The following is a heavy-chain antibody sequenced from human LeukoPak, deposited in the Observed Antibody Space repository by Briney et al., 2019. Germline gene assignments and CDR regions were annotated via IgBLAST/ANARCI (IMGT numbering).Heavy chain of an antibody. CDR1: GYTFTSYG. CDR3: ARLKTRYGDYVWFDP. J-gene: IGHJ5*02. V-gene: IGHV1-18*01. D-gene: IGHD4-17*01. CDR2: ISAYNGNT. Sequence: ASVKVSCKASGYTFTSYGISWVRQAPGQGLEWMGWISAYNGNTNYAQELQGRVTMTTDTSTSTAYMELRSLRSDDTAVYYCARLKTRYGDYVWFDPWGQGTLVTVSS.